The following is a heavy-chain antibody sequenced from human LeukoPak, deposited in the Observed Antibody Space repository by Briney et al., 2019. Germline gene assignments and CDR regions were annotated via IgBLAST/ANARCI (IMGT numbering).Heavy chain of an antibody. D-gene: IGHD3-10*01. CDR2: ISYDGSNK. CDR3: ARVPMVRGVPLGMDV. V-gene: IGHV3-30*03. CDR1: GFTFSSYG. Sequence: GGSLRLSCAASGFTFSSYGMHWVRQAPGKGLEWVAVISYDGSNKYYADSVKGRFTISRDNSKNTLYLQMNSLRAEGTAVYYCARVPMVRGVPLGMDVWGQGTTVTVSS. J-gene: IGHJ6*02.